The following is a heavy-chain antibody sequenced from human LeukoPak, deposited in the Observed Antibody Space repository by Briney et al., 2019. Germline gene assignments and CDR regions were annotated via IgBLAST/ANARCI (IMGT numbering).Heavy chain of an antibody. V-gene: IGHV3-7*01. CDR3: GRAAGDSYDY. CDR1: GFTFTNYW. D-gene: IGHD6-19*01. CDR2: LNQDGSKK. J-gene: IGHJ4*02. Sequence: GGSLRLSCVASGFTFTNYWMSWVRQAPGKGLEWLANLNQDGSKKYYAESVKGRFTISRDNAKNSLDLQINSLTAEDTAVYYFGRAAGDSYDYWGQGALVTVSS.